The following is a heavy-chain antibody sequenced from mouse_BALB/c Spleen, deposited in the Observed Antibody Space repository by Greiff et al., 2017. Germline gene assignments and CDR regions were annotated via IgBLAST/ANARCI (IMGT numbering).Heavy chain of an antibody. CDR3: AKFITTVPHAMDY. CDR2: ISSGGSYT. J-gene: IGHJ4*01. CDR1: GFTFSSYG. V-gene: IGHV5-6*01. Sequence: EVQRVESGGDLVKPGGSLKLSCAASGFTFSSYGMSWVRQTPDKRLEWVATISSGGSYTYYPDSVKGRFTISRDNAKNTLYLQMSSLKSEDTAMYYCAKFITTVPHAMDYWGQGTSVTVSS. D-gene: IGHD1-2*01.